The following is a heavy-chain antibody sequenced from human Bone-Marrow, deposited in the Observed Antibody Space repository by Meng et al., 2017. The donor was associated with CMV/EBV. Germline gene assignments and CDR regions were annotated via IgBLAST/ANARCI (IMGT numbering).Heavy chain of an antibody. CDR1: GYTFSGYY. V-gene: IGHV1-2*02. Sequence: ASVKVSCKASGYTFSGYYIHWVRQAPGRGLEWMGWLNPNSGVTTYGQMLQGRVTMTRDKSSSTAYMEVSRLTSDDTAVYYCARGGAGSSGWLNAFDIWGQGTMVTVSS. CDR2: LNPNSGVT. J-gene: IGHJ3*02. D-gene: IGHD6-19*01. CDR3: ARGGAGSSGWLNAFDI.